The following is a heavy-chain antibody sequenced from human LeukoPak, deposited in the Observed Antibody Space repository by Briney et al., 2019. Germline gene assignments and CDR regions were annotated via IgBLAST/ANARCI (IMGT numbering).Heavy chain of an antibody. CDR2: IIPIFATA. CDR3: ARGPITTRSHFDY. J-gene: IGHJ4*02. Sequence: SVKVSCKASGGTFSSYAISWVRQAPGQGLEWMGGIIPIFATANYAQKFQGRVTITADESASTAHMELSSLRSEDTAVYYCARGPITTRSHFDYWGQGTLVTVSS. D-gene: IGHD3-22*01. CDR1: GGTFSSYA. V-gene: IGHV1-69*13.